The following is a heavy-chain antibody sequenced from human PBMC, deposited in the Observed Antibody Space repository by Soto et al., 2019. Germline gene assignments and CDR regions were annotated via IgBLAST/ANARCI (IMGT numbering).Heavy chain of an antibody. CDR2: ISAYNGNT. V-gene: IGHV1-18*04. J-gene: IGHJ4*02. Sequence: QVQLVQSGAEVKKPGASVKVSCKASGYTFTSYGISWVRQAPGQGLEWMGWISAYNGNTNYAQKLQGRVTMTTYTSTSTVYMELCGLTSDDTAFYFCAAVGSGWRFDSWAQGTLVIVSS. D-gene: IGHD6-19*01. CDR1: GYTFTSYG. CDR3: AAVGSGWRFDS.